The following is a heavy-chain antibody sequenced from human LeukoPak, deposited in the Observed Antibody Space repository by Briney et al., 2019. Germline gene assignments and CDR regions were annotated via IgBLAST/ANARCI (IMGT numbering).Heavy chain of an antibody. D-gene: IGHD4-17*01. CDR2: IYTSGST. V-gene: IGHV4-4*07. J-gene: IGHJ4*02. Sequence: SETLSLTCTVSGGSISSYYWSWIRQPAGKGLEWIGRIYTSGSTNYNPSLKSRVTMSVDTSKNQFSLKLSSVTAADTAVYYCARGPNDYGDFTPHPLKYWGQGTLVPVSS. CDR3: ARGPNDYGDFTPHPLKY. CDR1: GGSISSYY.